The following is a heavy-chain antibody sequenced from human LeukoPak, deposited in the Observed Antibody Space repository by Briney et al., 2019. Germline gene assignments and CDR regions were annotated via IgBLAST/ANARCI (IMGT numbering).Heavy chain of an antibody. D-gene: IGHD4-23*01. CDR2: INSDGRST. CDR3: ARSAYPGNSVIED. CDR1: GISFSSYW. Sequence: GGSLRLSCAGSGISFSSYWMHWVRQAPGKGLVWVSRINSDGRSTNYADSVKGRFTISRDNAKNTLYLQMNSLRAEDTAVYYCARSAYPGNSVIEDWGRGTLVTVSS. V-gene: IGHV3-74*01. J-gene: IGHJ4*02.